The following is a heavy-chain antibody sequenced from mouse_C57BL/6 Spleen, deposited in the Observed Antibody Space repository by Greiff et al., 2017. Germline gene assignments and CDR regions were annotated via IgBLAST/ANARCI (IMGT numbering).Heavy chain of an antibody. CDR1: GFTFSDYG. D-gene: IGHD1-1*01. V-gene: IGHV5-17*01. CDR3: ARDYYGSSPLDY. J-gene: IGHJ2*01. Sequence: VQLKESGGGLVKPGGSLKLSCAASGFTFSDYGMHWVRQAPEKGLEWVAYISSGSSTIYYADTVKGRFTISRDNAKNTLFLQMTSLGSEDTAMYYCARDYYGSSPLDYRGQGTTLTVSS. CDR2: ISSGSSTI.